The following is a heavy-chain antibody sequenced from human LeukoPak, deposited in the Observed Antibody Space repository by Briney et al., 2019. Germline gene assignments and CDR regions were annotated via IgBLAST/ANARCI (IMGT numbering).Heavy chain of an antibody. CDR2: INQDGSEK. CDR3: GRVGGGDGSGWSTTDY. Sequence: PGGSLRLSCVASGFTFSSYWMSWVRQAPGKGLEWVANINQDGSEKYDVNSAKGRFTISRDNAKNPLYLQMDSLRVEDTAMYHCGRVGGGDGSGWSTTDYWGQGTLVTISS. D-gene: IGHD6-19*01. V-gene: IGHV3-7*01. J-gene: IGHJ4*02. CDR1: GFTFSSYW.